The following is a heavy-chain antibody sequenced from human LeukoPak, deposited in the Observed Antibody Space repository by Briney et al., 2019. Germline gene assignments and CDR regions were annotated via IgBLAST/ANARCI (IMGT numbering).Heavy chain of an antibody. V-gene: IGHV3-48*04. J-gene: IGHJ4*02. CDR1: GFTFSSYW. Sequence: PGGSLRLSCAASGFTFSSYWMSWVRQAPGKGLEWVSYISSSGSTIYYADSVKGRFTVSRDNAKNSLYLQMNSLRAEDTAVYYCARASGYSSSWGYFDYWGQGTLVTVSS. CDR2: ISSSGSTI. D-gene: IGHD6-13*01. CDR3: ARASGYSSSWGYFDY.